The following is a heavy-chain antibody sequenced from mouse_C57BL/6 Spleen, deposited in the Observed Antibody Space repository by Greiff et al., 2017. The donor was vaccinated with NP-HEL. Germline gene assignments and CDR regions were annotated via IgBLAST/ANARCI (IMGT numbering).Heavy chain of an antibody. CDR2: ISDGGSYT. Sequence: EVKLMESGGGLVKPGGSLKLSCAASGFTFSSYAMSWVRQTPEKRLELVATISDGGSYTYYPDNVKGRFTISRDNAKNNLYLQMSHLKSEDTAMYYCARQYYGSNWYFDVWGTGTTVTVSS. D-gene: IGHD1-1*01. J-gene: IGHJ1*03. V-gene: IGHV5-4*03. CDR3: ARQYYGSNWYFDV. CDR1: GFTFSSYA.